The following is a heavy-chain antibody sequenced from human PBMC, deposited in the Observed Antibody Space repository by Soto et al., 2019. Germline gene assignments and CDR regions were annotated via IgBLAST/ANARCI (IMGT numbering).Heavy chain of an antibody. D-gene: IGHD5-18*01. Sequence: QVQLQESGPGLVKPSQTLSLTCTVSGGSISSGGYYWSWIRQHPGKGLEWIGFIYYSGSTYYNPSLKSRVTISVDTSKNQFSLKLSSVTAADTVVYYCARAGYSYGQLSHWFDPWGQGTLVTVSS. V-gene: IGHV4-31*03. J-gene: IGHJ5*02. CDR2: IYYSGST. CDR3: ARAGYSYGQLSHWFDP. CDR1: GGSISSGGYY.